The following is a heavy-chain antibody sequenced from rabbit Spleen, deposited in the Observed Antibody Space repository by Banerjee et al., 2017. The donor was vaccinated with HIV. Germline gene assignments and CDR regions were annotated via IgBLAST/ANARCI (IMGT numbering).Heavy chain of an antibody. Sequence: QEQLVESGGGLVQPEGSLTLTCTASGFSFNSNYYMCWVRQAPGKGLEWIACIYGGFSGSTYYASWAKGRFTISKTSSTTVTLQMTSLTAADTATYFCARTPGNSDYTYFGLWGQGTLVTVS. V-gene: IGHV1S45*01. D-gene: IGHD8-1*01. J-gene: IGHJ4*01. CDR1: GFSFNSNYY. CDR3: ARTPGNSDYTYFGL. CDR2: IYGGFSGST.